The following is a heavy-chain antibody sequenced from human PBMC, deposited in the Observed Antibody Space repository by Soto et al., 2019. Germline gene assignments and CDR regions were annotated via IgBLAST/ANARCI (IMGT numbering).Heavy chain of an antibody. D-gene: IGHD3-10*01. V-gene: IGHV3-11*01. CDR2: ISSSGSTI. CDR1: GFTFSDYY. CDR3: AREYCGSGICWFDP. J-gene: IGHJ5*02. Sequence: GGSLRLSCAASGFTFSDYYMSWIRQAPGKGLEWASYISSSGSTIYYADSVKGRFTISRDNAKNSLYLQMNSLRAEDTAVYYCAREYCGSGICWFDPWGQGTRVTVSS.